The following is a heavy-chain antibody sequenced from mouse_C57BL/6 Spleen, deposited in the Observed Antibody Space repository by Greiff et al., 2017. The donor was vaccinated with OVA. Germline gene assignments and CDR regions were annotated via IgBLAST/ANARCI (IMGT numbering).Heavy chain of an antibody. J-gene: IGHJ2*01. V-gene: IGHV5-9*01. CDR2: ISGGGGNT. CDR3: AGPSYGSTHFDY. D-gene: IGHD1-1*01. Sequence: EVQVVESGGGLVKPGGSLKLSCAASGFTFSSYTMSWVRQTPEKRLEWVATISGGGGNTYYPDSVKGRFTISRDNAKNTLYLQMSSLRSEDTALYDCAGPSYGSTHFDYWGQGTTLTVSS. CDR1: GFTFSSYT.